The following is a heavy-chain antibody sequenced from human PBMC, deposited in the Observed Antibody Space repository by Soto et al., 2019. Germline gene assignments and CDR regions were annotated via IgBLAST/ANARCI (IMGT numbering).Heavy chain of an antibody. CDR2: IYDSESA. J-gene: IGHJ4*02. D-gene: IGHD6-6*01. Sequence: QVQLQDACPGLVKASQTLSLICSVSGESISSGGYYWSWIRHHPGKGLEWIGYIYDSESAYYNPALKRRVTFSMDTSKNHFAMKLSSVTAADTAVYYCARASSSSSAADYWGQGTLISVSS. CDR1: GESISSGGYY. CDR3: ARASSSSSAADY. V-gene: IGHV4-31*03.